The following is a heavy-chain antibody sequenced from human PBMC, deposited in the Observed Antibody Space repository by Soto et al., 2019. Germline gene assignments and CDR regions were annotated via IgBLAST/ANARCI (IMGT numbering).Heavy chain of an antibody. J-gene: IGHJ3*02. D-gene: IGHD2-21*02. CDR2: IHFSGDT. CDR3: ARLQYTVVTPLDM. V-gene: IGHV4-59*01. CDR1: GGSISNYY. Sequence: PSETLSLTCTVSGGSISNYYWRWIRQPPEKGLEWIAYIHFSGDTNYNPSLKSRVTISVDTSKNQLSLKLTSVIAADTAMYYCARLQYTVVTPLDMGGRGTMVTVSS.